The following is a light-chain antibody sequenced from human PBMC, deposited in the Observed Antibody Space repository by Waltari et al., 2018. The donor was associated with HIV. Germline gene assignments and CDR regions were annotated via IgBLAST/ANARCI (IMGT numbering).Light chain of an antibody. CDR3: QVWDSSSGGV. V-gene: IGLV3-21*04. Sequence: SYVLTQPPSVSVAPGKTARITCGGNNTGSKSVHWYQQKPGQAPVLVSYDDSDRPSGIPERFSGSNSGNTATLTISRVEAGDEADYYCQVWDSSSGGVFGGGTKLTVL. CDR1: NTGSKS. J-gene: IGLJ2*01. CDR2: DDS.